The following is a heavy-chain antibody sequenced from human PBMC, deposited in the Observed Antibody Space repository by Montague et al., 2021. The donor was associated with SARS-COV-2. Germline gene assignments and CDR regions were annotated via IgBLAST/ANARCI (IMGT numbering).Heavy chain of an antibody. CDR1: GGSINYYY. CDR2: IYSSGNA. D-gene: IGHD6-13*01. J-gene: IGHJ4*02. V-gene: IGHV4-4*07. CDR3: AGEDHPRSASWYFFDT. Sequence: SETLSLTCTVSGGSINYYYWHWLRQPAAKGLEWIGRIYSSGNANYSPSLESRVTMSVDTSQNQFSLKLNSLTAADTAVYYCAGEDHPRSASWYFFDTWGQGALVTVSS.